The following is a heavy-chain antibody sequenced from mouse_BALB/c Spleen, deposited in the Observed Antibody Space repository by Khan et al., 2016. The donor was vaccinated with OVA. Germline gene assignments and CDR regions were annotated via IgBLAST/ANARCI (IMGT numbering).Heavy chain of an antibody. CDR2: IYPFNDDT. CDR3: AKNYRYDVYFDY. CDR1: GYTFTSYV. V-gene: IGHV1S136*01. J-gene: IGHJ2*01. Sequence: EVQLQESGPELVKPGASVKMSCEASGYTFTSYVIHWVKQKPGQGLEWIGYIYPFNDDTKYNEKFKGKATLTSDTSSSTAYMELRSLTSEDSVVYYCAKNYRYDVYFDYWGQGTTLTVSS. D-gene: IGHD2-14*01.